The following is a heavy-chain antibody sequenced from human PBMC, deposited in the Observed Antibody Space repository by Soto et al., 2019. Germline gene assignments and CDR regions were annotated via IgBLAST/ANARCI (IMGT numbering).Heavy chain of an antibody. CDR2: INPSGGST. Sequence: ASVKVSCKASGYTFTSYYMHWVRQAPGQGLEWMGIINPSGGSTSYAQKFQGRVTMTRDTSTSTVYMELSSLRSEDTAVYYCARSYCSGGSCYPVESDAFDIWGQGTMVTV. D-gene: IGHD2-15*01. V-gene: IGHV1-46*01. CDR3: ARSYCSGGSCYPVESDAFDI. CDR1: GYTFTSYY. J-gene: IGHJ3*02.